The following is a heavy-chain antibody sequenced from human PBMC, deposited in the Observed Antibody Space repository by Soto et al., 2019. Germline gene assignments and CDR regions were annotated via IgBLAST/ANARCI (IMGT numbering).Heavy chain of an antibody. CDR1: GGSISSYY. J-gene: IGHJ6*04. Sequence: SETLSLTCTVSGGSISSYYWSWIRQPPGKGLEWIGYIHYSGSPHYNRSLNSRVTISLDTSKNQFALKLTSVPAADSAVYYCARHSTGLDVWGKGTTVTVSS. CDR2: IHYSGSP. D-gene: IGHD3-9*01. CDR3: ARHSTGLDV. V-gene: IGHV4-59*08.